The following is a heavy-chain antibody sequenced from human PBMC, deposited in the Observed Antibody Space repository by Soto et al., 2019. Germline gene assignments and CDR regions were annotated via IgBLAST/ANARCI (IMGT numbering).Heavy chain of an antibody. J-gene: IGHJ4*02. Sequence: QVQLVQSGAEVTKPGASVKVSCKASGYTFTSYYIHCVRQAHVQGLEWMGIINPSGGSTSNAKKFQGSVTMTRDTSTSTVYLELSSLSSEDKALYYCETVSRVGDTWLDWGQGTLVTVSS. CDR1: GYTFTSYY. D-gene: IGHD1-26*01. V-gene: IGHV1-46*01. CDR2: INPSGGST. CDR3: ETVSRVGDTWLD.